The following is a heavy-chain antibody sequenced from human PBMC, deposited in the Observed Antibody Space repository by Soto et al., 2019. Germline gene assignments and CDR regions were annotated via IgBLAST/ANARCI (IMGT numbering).Heavy chain of an antibody. V-gene: IGHV3-30*18. CDR1: GFTFSSYG. CDR2: ISYDGSNK. Sequence: GGSLRLSCAASGFTFSSYGMHWVRQAPGKGLEWVAVISYDGSNKYYADSVKGRFTISRDNSKNTLYLQMNSLRAEDTAVYYCAKDLVDVLLWFGELLHHYYYGMDVWGQGTTVTVSS. J-gene: IGHJ6*02. D-gene: IGHD3-10*01. CDR3: AKDLVDVLLWFGELLHHYYYGMDV.